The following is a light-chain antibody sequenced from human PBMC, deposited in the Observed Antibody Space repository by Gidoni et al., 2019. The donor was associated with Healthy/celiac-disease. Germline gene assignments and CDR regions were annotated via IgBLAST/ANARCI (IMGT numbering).Light chain of an antibody. Sequence: DIQMTQSPSSLSASVGDRVTITCRASQSISSYLNWYHQKPGKAPKLLIYGASSLQSGVPSRFSGSGSETHFTLAISSLQPEDFATYYCQQSYSILWTFGQGTKVEIK. CDR2: GAS. V-gene: IGKV1-39*01. J-gene: IGKJ1*01. CDR3: QQSYSILWT. CDR1: QSISSY.